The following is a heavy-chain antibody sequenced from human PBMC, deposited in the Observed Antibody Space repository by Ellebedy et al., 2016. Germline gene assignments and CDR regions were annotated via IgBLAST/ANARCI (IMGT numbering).Heavy chain of an antibody. CDR1: GSTFSDQY. CDR3: TRGYSGVSVYAFDI. CDR2: ISNRVNSYTT. J-gene: IGHJ3*02. V-gene: IGHV3-72*01. D-gene: IGHD1-26*01. Sequence: GGSLRLSCAASGSTFSDQYMDWVRQAPGRGPEWLGRISNRVNSYTTEYAASVKGRFTISRDDSKNILYLQMKSLKTEDTAVYHCTRGYSGVSVYAFDIWGQGTMVTVSS.